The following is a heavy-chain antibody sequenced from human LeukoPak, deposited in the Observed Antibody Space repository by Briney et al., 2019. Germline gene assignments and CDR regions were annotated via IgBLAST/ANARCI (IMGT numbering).Heavy chain of an antibody. J-gene: IGHJ4*02. CDR3: IGTYYYDSSGYYFDY. CDR1: GFTFGDYA. D-gene: IGHD3-22*01. V-gene: IGHV3-49*04. CDR2: IRSKAYRGTT. Sequence: PGGSLRLSCTASGFTFGDYAMSWVRQAPEKGLEWVGFIRSKAYRGTTEYAASVKGRFTISRDDSKSIAYLQMNSLKTEDTAVYYCIGTYYYDSSGYYFDYWGQGTLVTVSS.